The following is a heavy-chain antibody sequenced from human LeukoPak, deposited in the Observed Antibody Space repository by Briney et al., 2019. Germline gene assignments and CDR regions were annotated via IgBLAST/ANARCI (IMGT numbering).Heavy chain of an antibody. CDR2: ISYDGSNK. Sequence: PGSSLRLSCAASGFTFSSYAMHWVRQAPRKGLEWVAVISYDGSNKYYADSVKGRFTISRDNSKNTLYLQMNSLRAEDTAVYYCARCLAVAGIIDAFDIWGQGTMVTVSS. D-gene: IGHD6-19*01. V-gene: IGHV3-30*04. CDR1: GFTFSSYA. J-gene: IGHJ3*02. CDR3: ARCLAVAGIIDAFDI.